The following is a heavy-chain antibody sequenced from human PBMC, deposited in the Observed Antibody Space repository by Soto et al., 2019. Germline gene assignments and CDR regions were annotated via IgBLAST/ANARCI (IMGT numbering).Heavy chain of an antibody. V-gene: IGHV3-7*01. J-gene: IGHJ6*02. D-gene: IGHD3-22*01. CDR1: GFTFSSYW. CDR2: INQDGSEK. Sequence: EVRLVESGGGLVQPGGSLTLSCAASGFTFSSYWMTWVRQAPGKGLEWVANINQDGSEKYYVDSMKGRFTISRDNAKNSLLLQLNSLRADNTSVYYYARDRGRPDLRDTHYYDSSDLDYGMDVWGQGTTVTVSS. CDR3: ARDRGRPDLRDTHYYDSSDLDYGMDV.